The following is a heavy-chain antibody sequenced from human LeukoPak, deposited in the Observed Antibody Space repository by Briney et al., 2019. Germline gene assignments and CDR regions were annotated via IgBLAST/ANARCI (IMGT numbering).Heavy chain of an antibody. CDR1: GFTVSSNY. J-gene: IGHJ4*02. CDR3: ARLTGFPYYFDY. Sequence: PGGSLRLSCAASGFTVSSNYMSWVRQAPGKGLEWVSVIYSGGSTYYADSVKGRFTISSDNSKNTLYLQMNSLRAEDTAVYYCARLTGFPYYFDYWGQGTLVTVSS. D-gene: IGHD1-14*01. V-gene: IGHV3-66*04. CDR2: IYSGGST.